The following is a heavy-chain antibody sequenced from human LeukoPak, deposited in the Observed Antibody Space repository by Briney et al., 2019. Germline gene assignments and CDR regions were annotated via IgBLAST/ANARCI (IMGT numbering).Heavy chain of an antibody. Sequence: GASVKVSCKASGGTFSSYAISWVRQAPGQGLEWMGRIIPILGIANYAQKFQGRVTITADKSTSTAYMELSSLRSEDTAVYYCARDLKRSGAFDIWGQGTMVTVSS. CDR1: GGTFSSYA. V-gene: IGHV1-69*04. CDR3: ARDLKRSGAFDI. J-gene: IGHJ3*02. D-gene: IGHD1-26*01. CDR2: IIPILGIA.